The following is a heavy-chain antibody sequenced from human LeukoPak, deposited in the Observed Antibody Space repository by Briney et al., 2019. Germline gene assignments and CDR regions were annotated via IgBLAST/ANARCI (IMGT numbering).Heavy chain of an antibody. CDR1: GYSFTSYW. Sequence: GESLKISCKGSGYSFTSYWIGWVRQMPGKGLEWMGIIYPGDSDTRYSPSFQGQVTISADKSISTAYLQWSSLKASDTAMYYCARQRGGWELLRRAFDVWGQGTMVTVSS. V-gene: IGHV5-51*01. D-gene: IGHD1-26*01. J-gene: IGHJ3*01. CDR2: IYPGDSDT. CDR3: ARQRGGWELLRRAFDV.